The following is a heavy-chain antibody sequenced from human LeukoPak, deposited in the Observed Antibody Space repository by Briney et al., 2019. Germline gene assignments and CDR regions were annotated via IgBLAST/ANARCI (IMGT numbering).Heavy chain of an antibody. D-gene: IGHD2-21*01. CDR2: IFPDDSDT. CDR1: GYSFTSYW. CDR3: ARQKLFDY. Sequence: RGESLKISCKGSGYSFTSYWIGWVRQMPGKGLEWMGIIFPDDSDTRYSPSFQGQVTISADKSINTAYLQWNSLKASDTAMYYCARQKLFDYWGQGTLVTVSS. V-gene: IGHV5-51*01. J-gene: IGHJ4*02.